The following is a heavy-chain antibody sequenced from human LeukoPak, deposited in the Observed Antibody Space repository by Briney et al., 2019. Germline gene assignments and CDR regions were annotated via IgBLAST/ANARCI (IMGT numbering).Heavy chain of an antibody. V-gene: IGHV4-39*01. CDR3: ARTYSSSWYDPFWTANDAFDI. CDR1: GGSISSSSYY. Sequence: SETLSLTCTVSGGSISSSSYYWGWIRQPPGKGLEWIGSIYYSGSTYYNPSLKSRVTISVDTSKNQFSLKLSSVTAADTAVYYCARTYSSSWYDPFWTANDAFDIWGQGTMVTVSS. J-gene: IGHJ3*02. CDR2: IYYSGST. D-gene: IGHD6-13*01.